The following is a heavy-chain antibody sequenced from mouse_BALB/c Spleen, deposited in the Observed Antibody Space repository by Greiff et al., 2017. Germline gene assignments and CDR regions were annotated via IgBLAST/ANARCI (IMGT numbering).Heavy chain of an antibody. Sequence: VQLKQSGAELVKPGASVKLSCTASGFNIKDTYMHWVKQRPEQGLEWIGRIDPANGNTKYDPKFQGKATITADTSSTTAYLQLSSLTSEDTAVYYCARWSTTRFAYWGQGTLVTVSA. CDR3: ARWSTTRFAY. CDR1: GFNIKDTY. V-gene: IGHV14-3*02. D-gene: IGHD1-1*01. J-gene: IGHJ3*01. CDR2: IDPANGNT.